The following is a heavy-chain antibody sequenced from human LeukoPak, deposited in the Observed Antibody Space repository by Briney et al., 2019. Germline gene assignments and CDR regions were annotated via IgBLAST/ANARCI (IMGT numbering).Heavy chain of an antibody. J-gene: IGHJ4*02. CDR2: IFYTGNT. CDR1: GGSISSHY. CDR3: ARHGGNSVYDPFEH. D-gene: IGHD5/OR15-5a*01. V-gene: IGHV4-59*08. Sequence: SETLSLTCTVSGGSISSHYWSWIRQSPGKGLEWIGCIFYTGNTNYNPSLKSRVTISADTSKKQFSLRLSSVTAADTAVYYCARHGGNSVYDPFEHWGQGTLVTVSS.